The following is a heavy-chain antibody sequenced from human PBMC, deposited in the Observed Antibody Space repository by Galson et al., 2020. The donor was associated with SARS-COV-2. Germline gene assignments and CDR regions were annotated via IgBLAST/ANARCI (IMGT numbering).Heavy chain of an antibody. CDR3: ARLRASWIRSDISGYFDL. Sequence: GESLKISCQVSGYSFSTNWIGWVRQLPGKGPEWMGIIYPADSDLRYSPSFQGQVTISADKSISAAYLQWSSLKVSDTAMYYCARLRASWIRSDISGYFDLWGRGTLVTVSS. CDR2: IYPADSDL. V-gene: IGHV5-51*01. J-gene: IGHJ2*01. CDR1: GYSFSTNW. D-gene: IGHD3-22*01.